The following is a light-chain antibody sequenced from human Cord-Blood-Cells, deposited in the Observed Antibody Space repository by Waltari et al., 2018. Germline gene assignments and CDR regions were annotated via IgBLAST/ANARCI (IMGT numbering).Light chain of an antibody. CDR2: GAS. V-gene: IGKV3-20*01. CDR1: QSVSSSY. J-gene: IGKJ1*01. Sequence: EIVLTQSPGTLSLSPGERATLSCRASQSVSSSYLAWYQQKPGQAPRLLIYGASSSATGIPDRFSGSGAGTDFILTISRLEPEDFAVYYCQQYGSSPPRTFGQGTKVEIK. CDR3: QQYGSSPPRT.